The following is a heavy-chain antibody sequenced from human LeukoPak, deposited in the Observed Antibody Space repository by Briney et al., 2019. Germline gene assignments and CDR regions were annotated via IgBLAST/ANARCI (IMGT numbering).Heavy chain of an antibody. CDR2: IYTSGST. J-gene: IGHJ4*02. CDR3: ARHYYGSENYYFDY. Sequence: SETLSLTCTVSGGSISSYYWSWIRQPAGKGLEWIGRIYTSGSTNYNPSLKSRLTISVDTSKNQFSLKLSSVTAADTAVYYCARHYYGSENYYFDYWGQGTLVTVSS. V-gene: IGHV4-4*07. D-gene: IGHD3-10*01. CDR1: GGSISSYY.